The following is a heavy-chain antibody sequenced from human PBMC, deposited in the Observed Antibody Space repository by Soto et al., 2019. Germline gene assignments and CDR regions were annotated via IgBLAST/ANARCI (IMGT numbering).Heavy chain of an antibody. D-gene: IGHD3-9*01. J-gene: IGHJ4*02. Sequence: SETLSLTCTVSGGSISRSYWSWIRQSPGKGLEWIGYIYHSGSTNYNPSLKSRVTISVDTSKNQFSLKLASLTAADTAVYYCARLGGTLSGYYFDDWGQGTLVTVSS. CDR2: IYHSGST. CDR1: GGSISRSY. CDR3: ARLGGTLSGYYFDD. V-gene: IGHV4-59*01.